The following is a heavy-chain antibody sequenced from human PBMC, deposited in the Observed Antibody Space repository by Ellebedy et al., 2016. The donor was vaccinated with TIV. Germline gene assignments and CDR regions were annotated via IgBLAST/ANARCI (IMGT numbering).Heavy chain of an antibody. D-gene: IGHD3-16*02. CDR3: ARNGYEDVWGSYHHDY. Sequence: GESLKISCAASGFTFSDYYMSWIRQAPGKGLEWVSYLSSRSSYSNYTDSVKGRFTISRDNAKNSLYLQMNSLRAEDTAVYYCARNGYEDVWGSYHHDYWGQGALVTVSS. J-gene: IGHJ4*02. CDR2: LSSRSSYS. CDR1: GFTFSDYY. V-gene: IGHV3-11*06.